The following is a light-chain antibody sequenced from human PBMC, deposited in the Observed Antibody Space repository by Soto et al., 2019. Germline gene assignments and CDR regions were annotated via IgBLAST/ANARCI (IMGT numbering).Light chain of an antibody. Sequence: DIQMTQSPSTMSASVGDRVTITCRASQSISSWLAWYQQKPGKAPKLLIYKASSLESGVPSRFSGSESGTEFTLTISSLQPDYFATYYCQQYSSYQYTFGQGTKVDIK. CDR3: QQYSSYQYT. J-gene: IGKJ2*01. V-gene: IGKV1-5*03. CDR2: KAS. CDR1: QSISSW.